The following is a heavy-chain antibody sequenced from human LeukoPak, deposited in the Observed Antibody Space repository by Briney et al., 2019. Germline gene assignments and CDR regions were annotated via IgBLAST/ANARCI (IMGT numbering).Heavy chain of an antibody. J-gene: IGHJ6*02. CDR2: MYYSGST. V-gene: IGHV4-31*03. Sequence: PSETLSLTCSVSGASISSGGYYWSWIRQHPGKGLEWIGYMYYSGSTYYNPSLTSRVTISVDTSKNQFSLYLSSVTAADTAVYYCARVWSVAAAGREDYYYGIDVWGQGTTVTVSS. CDR1: GASISSGGYY. D-gene: IGHD6-13*01. CDR3: ARVWSVAAAGREDYYYGIDV.